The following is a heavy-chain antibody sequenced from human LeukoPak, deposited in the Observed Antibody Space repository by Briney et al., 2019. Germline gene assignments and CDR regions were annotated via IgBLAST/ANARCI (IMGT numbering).Heavy chain of an antibody. CDR2: ISYDGSNK. J-gene: IGHJ3*02. CDR1: GFTFSYYT. Sequence: GGSLRLSCAASGFTFSYYTMHWVRQAPGKGLEWVAFISYDGSNKDYADSMKGRFTISRDNSKKTLYLQMNTLRAEDTAVYYCARSILFMSADAFDIWGQGTMVTVSS. V-gene: IGHV3-30-3*01. CDR3: ARSILFMSADAFDI. D-gene: IGHD3-10*02.